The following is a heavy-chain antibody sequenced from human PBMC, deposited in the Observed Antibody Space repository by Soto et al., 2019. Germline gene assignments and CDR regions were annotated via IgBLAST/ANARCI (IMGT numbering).Heavy chain of an antibody. CDR1: GGSFSGYY. CDR2: INHSGST. D-gene: IGHD2-15*01. J-gene: IGHJ4*02. CDR3: ARGRFSGASGYCSGGSCYRPNYFDY. Sequence: PSETLSLTCAVSGGSFSGYYWSWIRQPPGKGLEWIGEINHSGSTNYNPSLKSRVTISVDTSKNQFSLKLSSVTAADTAVYYCARGRFSGASGYCSGGSCYRPNYFDYWGRGTLVTVSS. V-gene: IGHV4-34*01.